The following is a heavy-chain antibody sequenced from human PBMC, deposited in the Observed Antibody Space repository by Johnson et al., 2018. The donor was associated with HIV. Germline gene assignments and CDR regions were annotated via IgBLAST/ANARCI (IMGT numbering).Heavy chain of an antibody. D-gene: IGHD6-13*01. Sequence: MLLVESGGGVVRPGGYLRLSCTTSEFTVSSNYMSWVRQAPGKGLEWVSAISGSGGSTYYADSVKGRFTISRDNSKNPLYLQMNSLRAEDTAVYYCAKDLSSSLGPGAFDIWGQGTMVTVSS. V-gene: IGHV3-23*04. CDR1: EFTVSSNY. J-gene: IGHJ3*02. CDR2: ISGSGGST. CDR3: AKDLSSSLGPGAFDI.